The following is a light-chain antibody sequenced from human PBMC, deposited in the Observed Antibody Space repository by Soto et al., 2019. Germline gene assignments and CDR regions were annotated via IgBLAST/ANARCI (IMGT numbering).Light chain of an antibody. CDR1: QSVSSN. J-gene: IGKJ1*01. CDR2: GAS. V-gene: IGKV3-15*01. Sequence: EIVMTQSPATLSVSPGERATLSCRASQSVSSNLAWYQQKPGQAPRLLIYGASTRATGIPARFRGSGSGTEFTLTISSLQYEDYAVYYCQQYNNWPRTFGQGTKVEFK. CDR3: QQYNNWPRT.